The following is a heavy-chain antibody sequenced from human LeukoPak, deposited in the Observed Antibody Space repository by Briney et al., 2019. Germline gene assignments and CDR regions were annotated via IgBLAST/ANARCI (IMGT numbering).Heavy chain of an antibody. Sequence: GASVKVSCKASGGTFSSYAISWVRQAPGQGLEWMGGIILIFGTANYAQKFQGRVTITADKSTSTAYMELSSLRSEDTAVYYCASPLAVGYCSGGSCYGNWGQGTLVTVSS. CDR3: ASPLAVGYCSGGSCYGN. V-gene: IGHV1-69*06. CDR1: GGTFSSYA. J-gene: IGHJ4*02. D-gene: IGHD2-15*01. CDR2: IILIFGTA.